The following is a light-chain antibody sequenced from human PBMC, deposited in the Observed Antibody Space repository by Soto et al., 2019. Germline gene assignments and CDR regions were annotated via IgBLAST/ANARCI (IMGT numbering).Light chain of an antibody. V-gene: IGLV1-51*01. J-gene: IGLJ1*01. CDR1: NINIGYNH. CDR2: AND. Sequence: QSVLTQPPSVSAAPGQRVTIPCSGSNINIGYNHVSLYQHLPGTAPKLVVYANDRRPSDPPGRFSGSKSGTSAKLVMTGIQTGDEAVYYCGTWDDSLFGSVFGPGTTVTVL. CDR3: GTWDDSLFGSV.